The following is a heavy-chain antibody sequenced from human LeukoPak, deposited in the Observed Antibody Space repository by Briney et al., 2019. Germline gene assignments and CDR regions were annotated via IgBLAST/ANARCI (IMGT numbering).Heavy chain of an antibody. Sequence: ASVKVSCKASGYTCTSYGISWVRQAPGQGLEWMGWISAYNGNTNYAQKLQGRVTMTTDTSTSTAYMELRSLRSDDTAVYYCARSGYSYGYAHFDYWGQGTLVTVSS. CDR2: ISAYNGNT. D-gene: IGHD5-18*01. J-gene: IGHJ4*02. CDR3: ARSGYSYGYAHFDY. V-gene: IGHV1-18*01. CDR1: GYTCTSYG.